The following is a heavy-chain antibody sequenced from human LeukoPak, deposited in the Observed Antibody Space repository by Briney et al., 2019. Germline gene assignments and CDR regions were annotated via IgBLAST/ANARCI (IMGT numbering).Heavy chain of an antibody. V-gene: IGHV4-38-2*01. CDR1: GYSISSGYY. D-gene: IGHD5-12*01. CDR2: IYHSGST. Sequence: PSETLSLTCAVSGYSISSGYYWGWIRQPPGKGLEWIGGIYHSGSTYYNPSLKSRVTISVDTSKNQFSLKLSSVTAADTAVYYCARRHRGYSGYEYFDYWGQGTLVTVSS. J-gene: IGHJ4*02. CDR3: ARRHRGYSGYEYFDY.